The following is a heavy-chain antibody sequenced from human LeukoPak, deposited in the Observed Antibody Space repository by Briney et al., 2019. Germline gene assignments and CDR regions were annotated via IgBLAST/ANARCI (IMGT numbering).Heavy chain of an antibody. J-gene: IGHJ4*02. CDR1: GSTFTSYP. CDR2: LSGRGGST. CDR3: AKVVGYYYDSSGSRTPYYFDY. Sequence: GGSLRLSCEPLGSTFTSYPLSWVRQAPGRGLGWVSPLSGRGGSTYYADSVKGRFTISRDNSKNTLYLQMNSLRAEDTAVYYCAKVVGYYYDSSGSRTPYYFDYWGQGTLVTVSS. V-gene: IGHV3-23*01. D-gene: IGHD3-22*01.